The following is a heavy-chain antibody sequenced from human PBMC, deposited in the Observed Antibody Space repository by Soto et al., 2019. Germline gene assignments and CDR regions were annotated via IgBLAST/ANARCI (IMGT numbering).Heavy chain of an antibody. CDR1: GFTFSSYG. D-gene: IGHD2-15*01. CDR3: ARDQAALFYNAFDI. V-gene: IGHV3-33*01. Sequence: GGSLRLSCAASGFTFSSYGMHWVRQAPGKGLEWVAVIWYDGSNKYYADPVKGRFTISRDNSKNTLYLQMNSLRAEDTAVYYCARDQAALFYNAFDIWGHGTMVTV. J-gene: IGHJ3*02. CDR2: IWYDGSNK.